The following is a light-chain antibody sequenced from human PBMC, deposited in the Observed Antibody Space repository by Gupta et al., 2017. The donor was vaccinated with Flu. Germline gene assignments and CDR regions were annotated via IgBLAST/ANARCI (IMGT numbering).Light chain of an antibody. J-gene: IGLJ3*02. V-gene: IGLV3-1*01. Sequence: SYELTQPPSVSVPPRQTASITCPGDKLGDKYACWYQQKPGQSPVLVIYQDSKRPSGIPERFSGSNSGNTATLTISGTQAMDEADYYCQAWDSSPNWVFGGGTKLTVL. CDR3: QAWDSSPNWV. CDR1: KLGDKY. CDR2: QDS.